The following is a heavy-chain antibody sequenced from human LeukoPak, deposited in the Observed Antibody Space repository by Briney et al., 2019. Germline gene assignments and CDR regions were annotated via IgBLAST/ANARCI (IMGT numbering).Heavy chain of an antibody. CDR2: IYYSGST. D-gene: IGHD3-16*02. J-gene: IGHJ4*02. V-gene: IGHV4-59*01. CDR3: ARSPSDYVWGSYRYFDY. Sequence: SETLSLTCTVSGGSISNYYWSWIRQPPGKGLEWIGYIYYSGSTNYNPSLKSRVTISVDTSKNQFSLKLSSVTAADTAVYYCARSPSDYVWGSYRYFDYWGQGTLVTVSS. CDR1: GGSISNYY.